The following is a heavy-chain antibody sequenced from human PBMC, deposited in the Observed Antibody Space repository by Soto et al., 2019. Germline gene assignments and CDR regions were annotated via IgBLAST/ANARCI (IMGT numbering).Heavy chain of an antibody. CDR3: ATGPYGSGTPVY. CDR1: GGSFSGYY. J-gene: IGHJ4*02. Sequence: QVQLQQWGAGLLKPSETLSLTCAVYGGSFSGYYCSWIRQPPGKGLEWIGEINHSGSTNYNPSLKSRVTISVDTSNNQFSLKLSSVTAADTSVYYCATGPYGSGTPVYWGQGTLVTVSS. D-gene: IGHD3-10*01. V-gene: IGHV4-34*01. CDR2: INHSGST.